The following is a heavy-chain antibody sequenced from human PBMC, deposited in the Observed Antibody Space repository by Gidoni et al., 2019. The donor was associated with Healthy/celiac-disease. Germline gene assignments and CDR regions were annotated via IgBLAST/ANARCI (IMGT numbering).Heavy chain of an antibody. V-gene: IGHV1-69*01. CDR1: GGTFSIYA. CDR3: ARVGDRDFDWYRHNQGFDY. Sequence: QVQLVQSGAEVKKPGSSVKVSCKASGGTFSIYAISWVRQAPGHGLEWMGGIIPIFGTANYAQKFQGRVTITADESTSTAYMELSSLRSEETDVYYCARVGDRDFDWYRHNQGFDYWGQGTLVTVSS. J-gene: IGHJ4*02. D-gene: IGHD3-9*01. CDR2: IIPIFGTA.